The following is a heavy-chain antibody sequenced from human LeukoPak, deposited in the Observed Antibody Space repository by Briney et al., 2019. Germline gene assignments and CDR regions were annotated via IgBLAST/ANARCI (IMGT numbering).Heavy chain of an antibody. Sequence: GSLRLSCAASGFTFSSYGMSWVRQAPGKGLEWIGEINHSGSTNYNPSLKSRVTISVDTSKNHFSLKLSSVTAADTAVYYCASGFRGQLGYFDYWGQGTLVTVSS. D-gene: IGHD1-1*01. J-gene: IGHJ4*02. CDR2: INHSGST. V-gene: IGHV4-34*01. CDR3: ASGFRGQLGYFDY. CDR1: GFTFSSYG.